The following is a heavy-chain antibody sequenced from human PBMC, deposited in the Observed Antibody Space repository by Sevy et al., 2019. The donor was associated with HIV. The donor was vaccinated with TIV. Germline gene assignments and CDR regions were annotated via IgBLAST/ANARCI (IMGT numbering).Heavy chain of an antibody. D-gene: IGHD2-8*01. Sequence: GGSLLSCVASGFNFNIYSMSWVRQAPGKGLEWVSTLSFGCGRINHADSVQGRFTMSRDDSKKTVYLEMNSLRAEDTAVYYCAREGCTRPHDHWGQGTLVTVSS. J-gene: IGHJ4*02. V-gene: IGHV3-23*01. CDR1: GFNFNIYS. CDR3: AREGCTRPHDH. CDR2: LSFGCGRI.